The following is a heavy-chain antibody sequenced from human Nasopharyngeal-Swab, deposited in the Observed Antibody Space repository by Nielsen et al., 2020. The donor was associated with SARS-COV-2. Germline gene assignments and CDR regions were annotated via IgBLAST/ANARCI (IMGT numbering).Heavy chain of an antibody. D-gene: IGHD1-1*01. CDR2: TYYGSKRYT. CDR3: ARGYLKSGMDV. J-gene: IGHJ6*02. CDR1: GDSVSSTSTG. Sequence: SETLSLTCAISGDSVSSTSTGWNWIRQSPSRGLEWLGRTYYGSKRYTDYAVSVKSRITINADTSKNQFSLQLNSVNPEDTAACYCARGYLKSGMDVWGQGTTVTVSS. V-gene: IGHV6-1*01.